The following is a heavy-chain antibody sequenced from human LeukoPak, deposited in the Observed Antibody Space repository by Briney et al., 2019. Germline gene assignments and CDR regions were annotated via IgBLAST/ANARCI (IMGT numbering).Heavy chain of an antibody. D-gene: IGHD2-21*02. CDR1: GFTFSTYW. Sequence: GGSLRLSCAASGFTFSTYWMNWYRQAPGKGLEWVGNINQDASEINYVDSVRGRFTISGDNAKNSLHLQMNSLRAEDTAVYYCATDRDNSDWQKRFDSWGQGTLVTVSS. CDR2: INQDASEI. J-gene: IGHJ4*02. CDR3: ATDRDNSDWQKRFDS. V-gene: IGHV3-7*01.